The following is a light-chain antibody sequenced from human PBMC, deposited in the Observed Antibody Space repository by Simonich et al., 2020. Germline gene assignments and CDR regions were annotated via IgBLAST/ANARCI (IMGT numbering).Light chain of an antibody. CDR3: GTWDSSLSAGV. Sequence: QSVLTQPPSVSAAPGQMVTISCSGSSSNIGKNYVSWYQQLPGTAPKLLIYDNNKRPSGIPDRFSGSKSGTSATLGITGLQTGDEADYYCGTWDSSLSAGVFGGGTKLTVL. J-gene: IGLJ3*02. V-gene: IGLV1-51*01. CDR1: SSNIGKNY. CDR2: DNN.